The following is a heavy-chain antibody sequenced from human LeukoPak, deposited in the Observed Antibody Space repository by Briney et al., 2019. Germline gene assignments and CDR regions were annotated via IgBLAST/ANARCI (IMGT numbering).Heavy chain of an antibody. CDR2: ISASNGDT. CDR3: ARGSHVERDDF. CDR1: GYTFTNYG. J-gene: IGHJ4*02. D-gene: IGHD1-1*01. Sequence: GAPVKVSCKASGYTFTNYGTTWVRQAPGQGLEWMGWISASNGDTHYSEKFQDRITVTTDTSTSTAYMELRSLVSDDTAVYYCARGSHVERDDFWGQGTLITVSS. V-gene: IGHV1-18*01.